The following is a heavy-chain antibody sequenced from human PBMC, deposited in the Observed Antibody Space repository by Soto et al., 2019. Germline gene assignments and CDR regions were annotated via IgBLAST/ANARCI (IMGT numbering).Heavy chain of an antibody. Sequence: SETLSLTCSISGGSFSSYHWSWIRQPPGKGLEWIGYIFYSGSTTYNPSLKSRVTISLDTSKNQFSLKVSSVTAADTAVYYCARDLFGDGYNFRYWGQGTQVTVSS. CDR1: GGSFSSYH. D-gene: IGHD5-12*01. V-gene: IGHV4-59*01. CDR3: ARDLFGDGYNFRY. J-gene: IGHJ4*02. CDR2: IFYSGST.